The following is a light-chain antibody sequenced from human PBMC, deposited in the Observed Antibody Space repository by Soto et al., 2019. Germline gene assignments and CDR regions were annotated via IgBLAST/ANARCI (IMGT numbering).Light chain of an antibody. Sequence: DIQMTQSPSTLSGSVGDRVTITCRASQTISSWLAWYQQKPGKAPKLLIYKASTLKSGVPSRFSGSGFGTEFTLTISSLQPDDFATYYCQHYNSYSEACDQGTKVDLK. V-gene: IGKV1-5*03. CDR3: QHYNSYSEA. J-gene: IGKJ1*01. CDR2: KAS. CDR1: QTISSW.